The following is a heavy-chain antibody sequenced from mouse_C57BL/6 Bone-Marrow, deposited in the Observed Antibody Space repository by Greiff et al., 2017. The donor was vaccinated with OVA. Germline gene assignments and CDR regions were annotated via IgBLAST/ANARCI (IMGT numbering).Heavy chain of an antibody. CDR3: TSYGTFDD. V-gene: IGHV14-4*01. CDR2: IDPENGDT. J-gene: IGHJ2*01. CDR1: GFNIKDDY. D-gene: IGHD2-1*01. Sequence: VQLQQSGAELVRPGASVKLSCTASGFNIKDDYMHWVKQRPEQGLEWIGWIDPENGDTEYASKFQGKATITADTSSNTAYLQLSSLTSEDTAVYYCTSYGTFDDWGQGTTLTVSS.